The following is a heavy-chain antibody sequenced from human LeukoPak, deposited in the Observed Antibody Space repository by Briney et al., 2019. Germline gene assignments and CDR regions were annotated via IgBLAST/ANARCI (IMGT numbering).Heavy chain of an antibody. CDR1: GFTFSSYA. V-gene: IGHV3-23*01. D-gene: IGHD1-26*01. CDR2: ISGSGGST. J-gene: IGHJ5*02. Sequence: GGSLRLSCAASGFTFSSYAMSWVRQAPGKGLEWVSAISGSGGSTYYPDSVKGRFTISRDNSKHTLYLQMNSLRPDDTAVYYCARTSGSYPHPYNWFDPWGQGTLVTVSS. CDR3: ARTSGSYPHPYNWFDP.